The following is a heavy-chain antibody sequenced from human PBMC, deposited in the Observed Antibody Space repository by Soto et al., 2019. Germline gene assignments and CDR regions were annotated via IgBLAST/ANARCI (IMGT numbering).Heavy chain of an antibody. CDR2: IYHSGST. J-gene: IGHJ6*03. Sequence: QVQLQESGPGLVKPSGTLSLTCAVSSGSISSSNWWSWVRQPPGKGLEWIGEIYHSGSTNYNPSLKSRVTISVAKSKNQCSLKLSSVTAADTAVYYCARARGYCSSTSCYARYYYYYMDVWGKGTTVTVSS. CDR3: ARARGYCSSTSCYARYYYYYMDV. CDR1: SGSISSSNW. V-gene: IGHV4-4*02. D-gene: IGHD2-2*01.